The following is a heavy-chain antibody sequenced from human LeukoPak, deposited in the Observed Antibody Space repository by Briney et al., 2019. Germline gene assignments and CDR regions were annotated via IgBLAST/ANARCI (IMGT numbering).Heavy chain of an antibody. CDR1: GYTFTSYG. CDR3: AREVPGLRTVYYFDY. D-gene: IGHD4-17*01. V-gene: IGHV1-18*01. CDR2: ISAYNGNT. J-gene: IGHJ4*02. Sequence: ASVKVSCKASGYTFTSYGISWVRQAPGQGLEWMGWISAYNGNTNYAQKLQGRVTMTTVTSTSTAYMELRSLRSDDTAVYYCAREVPGLRTVYYFDYWGQGTLVTVSS.